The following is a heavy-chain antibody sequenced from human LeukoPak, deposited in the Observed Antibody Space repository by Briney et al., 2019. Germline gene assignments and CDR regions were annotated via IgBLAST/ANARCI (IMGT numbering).Heavy chain of an antibody. D-gene: IGHD6-6*01. Sequence: GGSLRLSCAASGFTFSSYWMHWVRQGPGEGLVWVSRINSDGSTTIYADSVKGRFTISRDNAKNTLHLQMDSLRAEDTAVYYCARHYSSSRGTFDYWGQGTLVTVSS. V-gene: IGHV3-74*01. CDR2: INSDGSTT. J-gene: IGHJ4*02. CDR3: ARHYSSSRGTFDY. CDR1: GFTFSSYW.